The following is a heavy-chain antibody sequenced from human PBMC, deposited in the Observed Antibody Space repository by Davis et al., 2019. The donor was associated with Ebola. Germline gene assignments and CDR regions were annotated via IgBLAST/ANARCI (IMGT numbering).Heavy chain of an antibody. D-gene: IGHD3-22*01. Sequence: GESLKISCAASGFTFSSYAMHWVRQAPGKGLEWVAVISYDGSNKYYADSVKGRFTISRDNSKNTLYLQMNSLRAEDTAVYYCARETSSGYYSFDYWGQGTLVTVSS. V-gene: IGHV3-30-3*01. CDR1: GFTFSSYA. J-gene: IGHJ4*02. CDR3: ARETSSGYYSFDY. CDR2: ISYDGSNK.